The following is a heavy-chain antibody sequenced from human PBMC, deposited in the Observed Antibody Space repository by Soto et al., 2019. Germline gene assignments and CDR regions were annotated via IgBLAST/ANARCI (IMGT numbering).Heavy chain of an antibody. CDR2: ISSSSSNI. V-gene: IGHV3-48*04. CDR1: GFTFSSYN. CDR3: ARTRFSYGYGLDY. D-gene: IGHD5-18*01. J-gene: IGHJ4*02. Sequence: GGSLRLSCAASGFTFSSYNMNWVRQAPGKGLEWVSYISSSSSNINYADSVKGRFTISRDNAKNSLYLQMNSLRAEDTAVYWCARTRFSYGYGLDYWGQGTLVTVSS.